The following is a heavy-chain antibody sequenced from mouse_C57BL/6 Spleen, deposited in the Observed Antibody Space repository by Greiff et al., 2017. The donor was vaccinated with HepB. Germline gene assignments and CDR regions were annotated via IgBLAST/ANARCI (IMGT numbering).Heavy chain of an antibody. CDR3: ARGDGSSYAWFAY. CDR1: GYSITSGYY. CDR2: ISYDGSN. Sequence: EVKLMESGPGLVKPSQSLSLTCSVTGYSITSGYYWNWIRQFPGNKLEWMGYISYDGSNNYNPSLKNRISITRDTSKNQFFLKLNSVTTEDTATYYCARGDGSSYAWFAYWGQGTLVTVSA. V-gene: IGHV3-6*01. J-gene: IGHJ3*01. D-gene: IGHD1-1*01.